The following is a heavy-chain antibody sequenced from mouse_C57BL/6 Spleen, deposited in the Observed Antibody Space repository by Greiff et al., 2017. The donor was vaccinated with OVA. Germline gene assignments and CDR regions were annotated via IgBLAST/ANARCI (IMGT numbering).Heavy chain of an antibody. CDR1: GFNIKDDY. CDR3: TKIGYVDY. V-gene: IGHV14-4*01. J-gene: IGHJ4*01. D-gene: IGHD2-10*02. Sequence: VQLQQSGAELVRPGASVKLSCTASGFNIKDDYMHWVKQRPEQGPEWIGWIDPENGDTEYASKFQGKATITADTSSNTAYLQLSSLTSEDTAVYYCTKIGYVDYWGQGTSVTVSS. CDR2: IDPENGDT.